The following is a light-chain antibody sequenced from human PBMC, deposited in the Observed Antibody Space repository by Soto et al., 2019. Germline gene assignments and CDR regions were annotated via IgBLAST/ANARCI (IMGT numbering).Light chain of an antibody. Sequence: DLQMTPSPSTLSASVGDRVTITFRASQSISSWLAWYQQKPGKAPKLLIYDASSLESGVPSRFSGSGSGTEFTLTISSLQPDDFATYYCQQYNSYRTFGQGTKVDI. CDR2: DAS. J-gene: IGKJ1*01. CDR1: QSISSW. V-gene: IGKV1-5*01. CDR3: QQYNSYRT.